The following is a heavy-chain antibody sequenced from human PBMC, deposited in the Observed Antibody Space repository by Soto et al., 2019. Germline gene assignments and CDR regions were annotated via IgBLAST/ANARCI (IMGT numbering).Heavy chain of an antibody. CDR1: GLTFGDYA. Sequence: PWGSLRLSCTASGLTFGDYAINWVRQVPGKGLEWLGFIRNDIYDETTEYAASVKGRIIISRDDSKSMAYLQMDRLKTEDTGVYYCTRGRDGYNPYYFLYWGQGALVTVSS. CDR2: IRNDIYDETT. D-gene: IGHD5-12*01. J-gene: IGHJ4*02. V-gene: IGHV3-49*04. CDR3: TRGRDGYNPYYFLY.